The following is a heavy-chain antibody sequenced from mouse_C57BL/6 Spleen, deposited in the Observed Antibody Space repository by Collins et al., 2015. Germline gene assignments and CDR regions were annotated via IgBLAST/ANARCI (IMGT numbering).Heavy chain of an antibody. CDR3: ARDYDGFHFAY. D-gene: IGHD2-3*01. Sequence: QVQLQQSGPELVRPGASVKTSCKALGYTFTNHWMHWVKQRPGQGLEWIGMIDPSNSETRLSQKFKDKATLNVDESSNTAYMQLSSLTSEDSAVFYCARDYDGFHFAYWGQGTLVTVSA. CDR1: GYTFTNHW. J-gene: IGHJ3*01. CDR2: IDPSNSET. V-gene: IGHV1S127*01.